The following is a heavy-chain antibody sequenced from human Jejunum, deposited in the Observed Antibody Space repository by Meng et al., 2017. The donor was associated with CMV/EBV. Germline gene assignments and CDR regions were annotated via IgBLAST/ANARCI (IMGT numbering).Heavy chain of an antibody. CDR2: IYESGST. CDR1: GDSISSGYSY. D-gene: IGHD1-14*01. CDR3: AREGTNSYYFDY. J-gene: IGHJ4*02. V-gene: IGHV4-30-4*01. Sequence: VSGDSISSGYSYWSWIRQPPGKGLESIGYIYESGSTSYNPSLESRVTISVDTSKNQFSLKVMSVTAADTAVYYCAREGTNSYYFDYWGQGTLVTVSS.